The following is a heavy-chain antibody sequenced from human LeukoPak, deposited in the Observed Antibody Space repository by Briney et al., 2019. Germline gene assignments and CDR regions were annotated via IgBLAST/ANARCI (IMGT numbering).Heavy chain of an antibody. J-gene: IGHJ4*02. CDR1: GGTFSSYA. D-gene: IGHD1-26*01. Sequence: ASVKVSCKASGGTFSSYAISWVRQAPGQGLEWMGGIIPIFGTANYAQKFQGRVTITADESTGTAYMELSSLRSEDTAVYYCARDRPTYSGSYGFDYWGQGTLVTVSS. CDR3: ARDRPTYSGSYGFDY. CDR2: IIPIFGTA. V-gene: IGHV1-69*13.